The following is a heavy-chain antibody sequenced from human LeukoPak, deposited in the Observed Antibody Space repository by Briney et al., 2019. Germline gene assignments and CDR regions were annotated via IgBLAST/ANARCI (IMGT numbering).Heavy chain of an antibody. V-gene: IGHV3-21*04. CDR2: ISSSSSYI. J-gene: IGHJ4*02. CDR3: AKDSHLLTPAQG. D-gene: IGHD3-9*01. CDR1: GFTFSSYS. Sequence: GGSLRLSCAASGFTFSSYSMNWVRQAPGKGLEWVSSISSSSSYIYYADSVKGRFTISRDNSKNTLYLQMNSLRAEDTAVYYCAKDSHLLTPAQGWGQGTLVTVSS.